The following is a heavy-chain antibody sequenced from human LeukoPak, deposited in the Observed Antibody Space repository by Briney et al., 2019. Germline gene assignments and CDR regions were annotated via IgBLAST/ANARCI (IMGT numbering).Heavy chain of an antibody. D-gene: IGHD3-22*01. J-gene: IGHJ4*02. Sequence: GGSLRLSCGASGFTFSTYGMHWVRQAPGKGLEWVAFIRSDGNEKYYVDSVKGRFTISRGNSKNTLYLQMNSLRPEDTALYFCAKDGDTGGYSYFDYWGQGTLVTVSS. CDR1: GFTFSTYG. CDR3: AKDGDTGGYSYFDY. V-gene: IGHV3-30*02. CDR2: IRSDGNEK.